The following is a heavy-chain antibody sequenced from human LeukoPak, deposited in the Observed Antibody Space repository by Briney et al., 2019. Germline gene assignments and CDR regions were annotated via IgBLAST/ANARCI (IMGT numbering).Heavy chain of an antibody. CDR1: GYSFTSYW. CDR2: IDPSDSYT. CDR3: ASYCSSTSCYAGGYNWFDP. Sequence: GESLKISCKGSGYSFTSYWISWVRQMPGKSLEWMGRIDPSDSYTNYSPSFQGHVTISADKSISTAYLQWSSLKASDTAMYYCASYCSSTSCYAGGYNWFDPWGQGTLVTVSS. D-gene: IGHD2-2*01. V-gene: IGHV5-10-1*01. J-gene: IGHJ5*02.